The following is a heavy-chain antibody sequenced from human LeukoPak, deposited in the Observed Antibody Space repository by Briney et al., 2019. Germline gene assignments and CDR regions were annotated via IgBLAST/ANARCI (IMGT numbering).Heavy chain of an antibody. CDR1: RFIFGNYA. J-gene: IGHJ4*02. V-gene: IGHV3-23*01. D-gene: IGHD6-13*01. CDR2: ISGSGVIT. Sequence: PGGSLRLSCAASRFIFGNYAMSWVRQAPGKGLEWVSAISGSGVITYYADSVKGRFTISRDNSKNTLYLQMNSLRAEDTAVYYCAKKGYGSTWNADFDYWGQGTLVIVSS. CDR3: AKKGYGSTWNADFDY.